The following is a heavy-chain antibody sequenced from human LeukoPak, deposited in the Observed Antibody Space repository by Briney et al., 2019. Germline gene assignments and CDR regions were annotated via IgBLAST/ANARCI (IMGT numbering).Heavy chain of an antibody. D-gene: IGHD3-10*01. CDR3: AREYGFGSGSYYP. V-gene: IGHV3-74*01. CDR1: GFTFSSYW. J-gene: IGHJ5*02. Sequence: PGGSLRLSCAASGFTFSSYWMHWVRQAPGKGLVWVSRINSDGISTSYADSVKGRFTISRDNAKNTLYLQMNSLRDEDTAVYYCAREYGFGSGSYYPWGQGTLVTVSS. CDR2: INSDGIST.